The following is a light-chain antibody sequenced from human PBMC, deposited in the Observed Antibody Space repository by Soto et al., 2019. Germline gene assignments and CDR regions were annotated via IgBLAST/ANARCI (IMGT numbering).Light chain of an antibody. CDR1: SSDIGRYDY. CDR2: RVI. CDR3: GSYTSATTWV. Sequence: QSALTQPASVSGSPGQSITISCTGTSSDIGRYDYVSWYQQFPGKAPKLMIYRVINRPSGVSDRFSGSKSGNSASLSISGLQPEDEASYFCGSYTSATTWVFGGGTKHTVL. V-gene: IGLV2-14*03. J-gene: IGLJ3*02.